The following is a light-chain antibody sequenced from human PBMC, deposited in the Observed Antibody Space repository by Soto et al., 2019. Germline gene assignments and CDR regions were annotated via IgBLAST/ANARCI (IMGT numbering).Light chain of an antibody. Sequence: IVLTQSPVTLALSPGERAVLSCRASQSVSTALAWYQHNPGQAPRLFIYDASKRVPGIPARFSGSGSGTDFTLTISCLEPEYFAVYYCQVRDVWPSFGQGTKVEI. CDR1: QSVSTA. CDR2: DAS. J-gene: IGKJ1*01. CDR3: QVRDVWPS. V-gene: IGKV3-11*01.